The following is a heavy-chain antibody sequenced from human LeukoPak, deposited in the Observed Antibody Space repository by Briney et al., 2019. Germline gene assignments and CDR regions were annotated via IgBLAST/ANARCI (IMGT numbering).Heavy chain of an antibody. CDR1: SGXISNYY. CDR3: ASTYCSGGSCYWALDY. D-gene: IGHD2-15*01. Sequence: SETLSLTCTVSSGXISNYYWSWIRQPPGKGQEWIGYIYYSGSTNYNPSLKSRVTISVDTSKNQFSLKLSSVTAADTAVYYCASTYCSGGSCYWALDYWGQGTLVTVSS. CDR2: IYYSGST. V-gene: IGHV4-59*08. J-gene: IGHJ4*02.